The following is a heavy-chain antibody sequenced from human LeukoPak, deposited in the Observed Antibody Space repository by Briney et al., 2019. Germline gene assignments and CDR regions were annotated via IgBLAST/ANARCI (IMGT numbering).Heavy chain of an antibody. J-gene: IGHJ4*02. V-gene: IGHV3-23*01. D-gene: IGHD3-22*01. CDR2: ISGSGGST. Sequence: PGGSLRLSCAASGFTFSSYAMSWVRQAPGKGLEWGSAISGSGGSTYYADSVKGRFTISRDNSKNTLYLQMNSLRAEDTAVYYCAKDFRQYYYDSSGYYDYWGQGTLVTVSS. CDR1: GFTFSSYA. CDR3: AKDFRQYYYDSSGYYDY.